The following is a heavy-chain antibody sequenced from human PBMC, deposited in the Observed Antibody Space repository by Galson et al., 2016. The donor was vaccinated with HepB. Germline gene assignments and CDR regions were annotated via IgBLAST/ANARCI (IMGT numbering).Heavy chain of an antibody. CDR1: GFTFSSSA. Sequence: SLRLSCAASGFTFSSSAMSWVRQTPGKGLEWVTAISGDASRTYYADSVKGRFTISRDNSKNTLYLQMNSLRVEDTAIYYCAKERSQSYSDGWGQGALVTVSS. J-gene: IGHJ4*02. CDR2: ISGDASRT. V-gene: IGHV3-23*01. CDR3: AKERSQSYSDG. D-gene: IGHD3-10*01.